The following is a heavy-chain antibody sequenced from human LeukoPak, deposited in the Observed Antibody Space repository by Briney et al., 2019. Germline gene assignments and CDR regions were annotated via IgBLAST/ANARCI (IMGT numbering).Heavy chain of an antibody. CDR1: GYTSTNFD. J-gene: IGHJ6*04. V-gene: IGHV1-8*01. CDR3: GRGYAMDV. CDR2: MNLNSGKT. Sequence: ASVKVSCMHSGYTSTNFDINWVRQATGQGLECMGWMNLNSGKTGYSQEFQGRVTMTTNTSISTAYMELSSLRSEDTAVYDCGRGYAMDVWGKGTTVTVSS.